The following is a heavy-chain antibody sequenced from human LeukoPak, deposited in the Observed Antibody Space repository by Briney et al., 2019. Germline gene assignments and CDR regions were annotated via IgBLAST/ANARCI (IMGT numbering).Heavy chain of an antibody. D-gene: IGHD2-15*01. CDR2: IKQDGSEK. J-gene: IGHJ4*02. V-gene: IGHV3-7*01. CDR3: ARPGLYCSGGSCYPFEY. Sequence: GGSLRLSCAASEFSVGSNYMTWVRQAPGKGLEWVANIKQDGSEKYYVDSVKGRFTVSRDNAKNSLYLQMNTLRVEDTAIYYCARPGLYCSGGSCYPFEYWGRGTLVTVSS. CDR1: EFSVGSNY.